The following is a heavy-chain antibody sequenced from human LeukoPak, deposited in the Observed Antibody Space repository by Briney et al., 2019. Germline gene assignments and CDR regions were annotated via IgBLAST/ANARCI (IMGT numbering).Heavy chain of an antibody. CDR1: GYTITDSY. CDR2: INPSNGDT. J-gene: IGHJ4*02. V-gene: IGHV1-2*02. Sequence: ASVQVSCNPSGYTITDSYIHWVRQAPAVGLQWMGWINPSNGDTHYAEVFQGRVTMTRDTSIRTAYMELTGLTTDDTAVYYCARSPIGASAYWGRGTLVTVSS. CDR3: ARSPIGASAY. D-gene: IGHD3-10*01.